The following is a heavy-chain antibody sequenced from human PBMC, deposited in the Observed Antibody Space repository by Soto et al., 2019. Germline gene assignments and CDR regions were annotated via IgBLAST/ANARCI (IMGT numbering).Heavy chain of an antibody. CDR3: AGAAARVSWLGPDE. D-gene: IGHD6-19*01. CDR1: NDRLSSHF. Sequence: AASVKVSCPASNDRLSSHFIHWVRQAPGEGLEWMGIINPGPNSASSSTEFQGRLPLTSDMPSRTVYMHLSNLRSDDTAVYYWAGAAARVSWLGPDEWGKGIPVTV. CDR2: INPGPNSA. J-gene: IGHJ6*03. V-gene: IGHV1-46*01.